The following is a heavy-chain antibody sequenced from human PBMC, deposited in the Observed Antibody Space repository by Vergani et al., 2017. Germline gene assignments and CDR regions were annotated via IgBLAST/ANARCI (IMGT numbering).Heavy chain of an antibody. Sequence: QVRLQESGPGLVKPSETLSLTCTVSGGSISSYYWSWIRQPPGKGLEWIGYIYYSGSTNYNPSLKSRVTISVDTSKNQFSLKLSSVTAADTAVYYCAREARITMVRESYYYYYYMDVWGKGTTVTVSS. D-gene: IGHD3-10*01. CDR1: GGSISSYY. J-gene: IGHJ6*03. V-gene: IGHV4-59*01. CDR2: IYYSGST. CDR3: AREARITMVRESYYYYYYMDV.